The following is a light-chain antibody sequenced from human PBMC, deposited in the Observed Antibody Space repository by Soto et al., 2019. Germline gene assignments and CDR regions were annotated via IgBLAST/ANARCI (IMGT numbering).Light chain of an antibody. J-gene: IGKJ1*01. CDR1: QSISSY. CDR3: QQSYSTPPT. Sequence: DIQMTQSPSSLSASVGDRVTITCRASQSISSYLNWYQQKPGQAPKLLISAASSLQSGVPSRFSGSGSGTDFTLTISSLQPEDFATYYCQQSYSTPPTFGNGTKVEIK. V-gene: IGKV1-39*01. CDR2: AAS.